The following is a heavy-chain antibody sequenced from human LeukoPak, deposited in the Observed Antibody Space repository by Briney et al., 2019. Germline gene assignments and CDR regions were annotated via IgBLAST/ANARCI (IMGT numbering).Heavy chain of an antibody. D-gene: IGHD3-10*01. V-gene: IGHV3-7*01. J-gene: IGHJ4*02. CDR2: IKQDGSEK. CDR3: ARDLWFGEYNQLYYFDY. CDR1: GFTFSSNW. Sequence: GGSLRLSCAASGFTFSSNWMSWVRQAPGKRLEWVANIKQDGSEKYYVDSVKGRFTISRDNAKNSLYLQMNSLRADDTAVYYCARDLWFGEYNQLYYFDYWGQGTLVTVSS.